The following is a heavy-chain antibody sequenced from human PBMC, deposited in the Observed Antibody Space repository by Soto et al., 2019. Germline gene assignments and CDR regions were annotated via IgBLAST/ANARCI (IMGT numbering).Heavy chain of an antibody. CDR3: ARTNPMDYGDYDFDY. D-gene: IGHD4-17*01. Sequence: SETLSLTCTVSGGSISSYYWIWIRQPPGKGLEWIGYIFYSGSTNYNPSLKSRVTISVDTSKNQFSLKLSSVTAADTAVYYCARTNPMDYGDYDFDYWGQGTLVTVSS. CDR1: GGSISSYY. V-gene: IGHV4-59*08. CDR2: IFYSGST. J-gene: IGHJ4*02.